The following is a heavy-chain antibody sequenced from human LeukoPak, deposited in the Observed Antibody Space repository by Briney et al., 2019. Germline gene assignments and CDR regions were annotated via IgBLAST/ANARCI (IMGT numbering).Heavy chain of an antibody. D-gene: IGHD3-16*01. CDR1: GGSFSGYY. CDR2: INHSGST. J-gene: IGHJ4*02. V-gene: IGHV4-34*01. Sequence: SETLSLTCAVYGGSFSGYYWSWIRQPPGKGLEWIGEINHSGSTNYNPSLKSRVTISVDTSKNQFSLKLSSVTAADTAVYHCARGPGPLGYWGQGTLVTVSS. CDR3: ARGPGPLGY.